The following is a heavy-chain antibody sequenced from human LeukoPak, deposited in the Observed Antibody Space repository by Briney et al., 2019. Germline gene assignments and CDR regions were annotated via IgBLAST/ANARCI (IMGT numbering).Heavy chain of an antibody. V-gene: IGHV3-48*03. J-gene: IGHJ4*02. Sequence: GGSLRLSCAASGFTFSSYEMNWVRQAPGKGLEWVSYISSGGTTIYYADSVKGRFTISRDNAKNSVHLQMNSLRAEDTAVYYCARTLRGSSGYDWGFDSWGQGTLVTVSS. CDR3: ARTLRGSSGYDWGFDS. CDR1: GFTFSSYE. CDR2: ISSGGTTI. D-gene: IGHD5-12*01.